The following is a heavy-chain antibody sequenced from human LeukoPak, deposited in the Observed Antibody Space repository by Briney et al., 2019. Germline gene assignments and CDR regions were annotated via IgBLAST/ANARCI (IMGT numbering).Heavy chain of an antibody. J-gene: IGHJ4*02. D-gene: IGHD4-11*01. V-gene: IGHV3-74*01. CDR1: GITFSNYW. CDR3: AADDYRGLGY. CDR2: IIQDGSRT. Sequence: GGSLRLSCAASGITFSNYWMHWVRQAPGKGLVWVSHIIQDGSRTFYADSVKGRFTISRDNAKNTLYLQMNSLRTEDSGVYYCAADDYRGLGYWGQGTLVTASS.